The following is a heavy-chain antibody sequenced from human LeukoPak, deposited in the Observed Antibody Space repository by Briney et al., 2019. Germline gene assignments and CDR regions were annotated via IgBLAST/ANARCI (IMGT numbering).Heavy chain of an antibody. J-gene: IGHJ4*02. CDR1: GGTFSSYA. CDR3: ASYYYGSGSYYWRFDY. CDR2: IIPIFGTA. D-gene: IGHD3-10*01. V-gene: IGHV1-69*01. Sequence: SVKVSCKASGGTFSSYAISWVRQAPGQGLEWMGGIIPIFGTANYAQKFQGRVTITADESTSTAYTELSSLRSEDTAVYYCASYYYGSGSYYWRFDYWGQGTLVTVSS.